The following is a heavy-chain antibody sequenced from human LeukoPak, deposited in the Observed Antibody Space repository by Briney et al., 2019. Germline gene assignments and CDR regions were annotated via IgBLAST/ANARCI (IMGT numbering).Heavy chain of an antibody. Sequence: GGSLRLSCAASGFTFSSYAMHWVRQAPGKGLEWVAVIWYDGSNKYYTDSVKGRFTISRDNSKNTLYLQMNSLRAEDTAVYYCAREGIAVADFDYWGQGTLVTVSS. CDR1: GFTFSSYA. CDR2: IWYDGSNK. CDR3: AREGIAVADFDY. D-gene: IGHD6-19*01. J-gene: IGHJ4*02. V-gene: IGHV3-33*08.